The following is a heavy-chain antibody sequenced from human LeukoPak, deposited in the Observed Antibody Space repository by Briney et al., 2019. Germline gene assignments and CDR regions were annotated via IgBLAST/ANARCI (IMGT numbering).Heavy chain of an antibody. CDR1: GYTFTSYY. Sequence: VASVKVSCKASGYTFTSYYMHWVRQAPGQGLEWMGIINPSGGSTSYAQKFQGRVTMTRDMSTSTVYMGLSSLRSEDTAVYYCARVRDGYNDAYDIWGQGTMVTVPS. D-gene: IGHD5-24*01. CDR3: ARVRDGYNDAYDI. CDR2: INPSGGST. V-gene: IGHV1-46*01. J-gene: IGHJ3*02.